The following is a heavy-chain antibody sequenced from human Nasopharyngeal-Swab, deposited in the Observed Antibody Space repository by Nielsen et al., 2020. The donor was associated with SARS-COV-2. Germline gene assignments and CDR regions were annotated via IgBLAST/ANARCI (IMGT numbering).Heavy chain of an antibody. Sequence: GGSLRLSCAASGFTFSSYGMHWVRQAPGKGLEWVAVISYDGSNKYYADSVKGRFTISRDNAKNSLYLPMNSLRAEDTAVYYCARDSRVVVPAALYYYYGMDVWGQGTTVTVSS. V-gene: IGHV3-30*03. J-gene: IGHJ6*02. CDR1: GFTFSSYG. D-gene: IGHD2-2*01. CDR2: ISYDGSNK. CDR3: ARDSRVVVPAALYYYYGMDV.